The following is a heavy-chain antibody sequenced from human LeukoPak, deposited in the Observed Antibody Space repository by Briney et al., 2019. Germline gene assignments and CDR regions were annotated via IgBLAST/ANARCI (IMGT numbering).Heavy chain of an antibody. CDR2: ISGSGTTT. CDR3: AKAGHYGSGGYYSYY. Sequence: GGSLRLSCASSGFIFSSYAKTWVRQAPGRGLEWLSTISGSGTTTYYVDSVKGRFTVSRDNSKNTLYLQMSSLRAGDTAVYYCAKAGHYGSGGYYSYYWGRGTLVTVSP. D-gene: IGHD3-10*01. J-gene: IGHJ4*02. CDR1: GFIFSSYA. V-gene: IGHV3-23*01.